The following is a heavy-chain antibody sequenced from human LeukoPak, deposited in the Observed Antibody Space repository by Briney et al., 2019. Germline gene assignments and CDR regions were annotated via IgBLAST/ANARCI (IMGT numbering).Heavy chain of an antibody. Sequence: PGGSLRLSCAASGFTLSQYWMTWVRQSPGKGLEWVANIKQDGSEKYYVNSVKGRFTISRDNAKNSLYLQMNGLRVEDTALYYCARDRSPISGSLKLDYWGQGALVTVSS. V-gene: IGHV3-7*01. CDR1: GFTLSQYW. D-gene: IGHD1-26*01. CDR2: IKQDGSEK. CDR3: ARDRSPISGSLKLDY. J-gene: IGHJ4*02.